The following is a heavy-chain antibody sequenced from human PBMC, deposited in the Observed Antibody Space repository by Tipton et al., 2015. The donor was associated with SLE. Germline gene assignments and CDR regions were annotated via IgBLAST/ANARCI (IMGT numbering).Heavy chain of an antibody. J-gene: IGHJ4*02. CDR1: GGSISSFH. CDR2: IYYSGST. Sequence: TLSLTCTVSGGSISSFHWSWLRQPPGKGLEWIGYIYYSGSTTYNPSLKSRVTISVDTSKNQFSLKLSSVTAADTAFYYCARHAGLDYYFDYWGQGTLVTVSS. V-gene: IGHV4-59*08. D-gene: IGHD3/OR15-3a*01. CDR3: ARHAGLDYYFDY.